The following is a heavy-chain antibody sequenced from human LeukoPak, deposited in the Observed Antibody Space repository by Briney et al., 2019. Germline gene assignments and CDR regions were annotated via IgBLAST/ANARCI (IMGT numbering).Heavy chain of an antibody. CDR3: ARDKRQRIAYYYYYYMDV. V-gene: IGHV3-21*01. CDR2: ISSSSSYI. CDR1: GFTFSSYS. D-gene: IGHD2/OR15-2a*01. J-gene: IGHJ6*03. Sequence: GGSLRLSCAASGFTFSSYSMNWVRQAPRKGLEWVSSISSSSSYIYYADSVKGRFTISRDNAKNSLYLQMNSLRAEDTAVYYCARDKRQRIAYYYYYYMDVWGKGTTVTVSS.